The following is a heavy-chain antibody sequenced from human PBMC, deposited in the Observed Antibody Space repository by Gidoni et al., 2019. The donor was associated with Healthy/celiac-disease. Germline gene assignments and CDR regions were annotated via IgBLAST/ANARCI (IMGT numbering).Heavy chain of an antibody. CDR2: ISGSVSST. CDR3: AKARAAAGSLDFDY. Sequence: EVQLLVSGGGLVQPGGSLRLSCAASGFTFSSYAMSWVRQAPGKGLEWVSAISGSVSSTYYADSVTGRFTISRDNSKNTLYLQMNSLRAEDTAVYYCAKARAAAGSLDFDYWGQGTLVTVSS. CDR1: GFTFSSYA. J-gene: IGHJ4*02. V-gene: IGHV3-23*01. D-gene: IGHD6-13*01.